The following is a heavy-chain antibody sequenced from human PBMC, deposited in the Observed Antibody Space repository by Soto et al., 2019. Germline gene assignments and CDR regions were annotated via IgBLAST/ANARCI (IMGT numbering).Heavy chain of an antibody. J-gene: IGHJ6*02. D-gene: IGHD2-8*01. Sequence: QVQLVESGGGVVQVGSSLRLSCAASGLTFSGYGMHWVRQAPGRGLEWMTMISSDGSAEYYEESVKGRFTISRDNSKNTLYLQMNSLRAEDTAMYYCAKSLGFCTTGTCSPHFFYVMDVWGQGTTVTVSS. CDR2: ISSDGSAE. CDR3: AKSLGFCTTGTCSPHFFYVMDV. CDR1: GLTFSGYG. V-gene: IGHV3-30*18.